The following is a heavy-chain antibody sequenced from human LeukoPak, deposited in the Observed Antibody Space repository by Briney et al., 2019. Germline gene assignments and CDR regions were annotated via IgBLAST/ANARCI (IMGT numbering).Heavy chain of an antibody. V-gene: IGHV3-48*03. CDR2: ISSGGSSI. J-gene: IGHJ4*02. Sequence: GGSLRLSCAASGFTFSSYDMNWVRQAPGKGLEWLSFISSGGSSIYYADSVKGRFTISRDNAKNSLYLQMNSLRAEDTAVYYFTRDGPYGSGWRYFDFWGQGTLVTVSS. CDR1: GFTFSSYD. CDR3: TRDGPYGSGWRYFDF. D-gene: IGHD6-19*01.